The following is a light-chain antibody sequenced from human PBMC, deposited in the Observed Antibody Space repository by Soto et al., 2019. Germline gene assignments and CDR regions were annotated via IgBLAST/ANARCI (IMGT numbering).Light chain of an antibody. J-gene: IGLJ1*01. CDR1: SSDVGGYNY. Sequence: QSALPQPASVSGSPGQSITISCTGTSSDVGGYNYVSWYQQHPRKAPKLMIYDVSNRPSGGSNRFSGSKSGNTASLTISGLQADDEAEYYCSSYTSSSTRLYVFGTGTKLT. CDR3: SSYTSSSTRLYV. CDR2: DVS. V-gene: IGLV2-14*01.